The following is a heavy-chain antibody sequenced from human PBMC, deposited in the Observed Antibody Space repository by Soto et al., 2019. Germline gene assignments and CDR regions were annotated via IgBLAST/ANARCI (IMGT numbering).Heavy chain of an antibody. V-gene: IGHV1-69*06. CDR3: ARTVLGVTGSDYYYGMDV. D-gene: IGHD7-27*01. Sequence: SVKVSCKASGGTFSSYAISWVRPAPGQGLEWMVGLIPIFGTANYAQKFQGRVTINADKSTSTAYMELSSLRSEDTAVYYCARTVLGVTGSDYYYGMDVWG. CDR1: GGTFSSYA. J-gene: IGHJ6*02. CDR2: LIPIFGTA.